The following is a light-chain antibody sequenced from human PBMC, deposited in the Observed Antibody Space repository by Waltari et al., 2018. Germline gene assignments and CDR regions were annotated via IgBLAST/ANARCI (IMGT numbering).Light chain of an antibody. CDR2: DAT. V-gene: IGKV3-11*01. Sequence: EVVLTQSPATLSLSPGERATLSCRASQSVSIYLGWYRQRPGQPPRLLIDDATKRATGIPARLSGSGSGTDFTLTISRLAPEDFAVYYCQQRSKWPWTFGQGTKVEF. CDR1: QSVSIY. CDR3: QQRSKWPWT. J-gene: IGKJ1*01.